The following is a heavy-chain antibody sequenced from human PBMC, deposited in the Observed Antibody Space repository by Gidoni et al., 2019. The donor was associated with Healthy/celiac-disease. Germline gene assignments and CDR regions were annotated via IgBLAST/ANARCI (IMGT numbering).Heavy chain of an antibody. V-gene: IGHV1-46*01. CDR1: GSTFTSHY. D-gene: IGHD1-26*01. J-gene: IGHJ4*02. CDR2: INPSAGTT. CDR3: VRNSLGPTGLGY. Sequence: QVQLVQSGAEVKNPGASVKVSCKASGSTFTSHYFHWVRQAPGQGLEWMGEINPSAGTTLYAQNFQGRLTVTRDTSTSTVYMEVSSLTSEDTAVYYCVRNSLGPTGLGYRGQGTLVTVSS.